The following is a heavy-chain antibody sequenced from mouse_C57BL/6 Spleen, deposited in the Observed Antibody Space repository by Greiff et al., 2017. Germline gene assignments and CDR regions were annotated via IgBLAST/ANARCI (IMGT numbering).Heavy chain of an antibody. Sequence: EVQLVESGGGLVQPKGSLKLSCAASGFSFNTYAMNWVRQAPGKGLEWVARIRSKSNNYATYYADSVKDRFTISRDDSESMLYLQMNNLKTEDTAMDYCVRHRVWYYAMDYWGQGTSVTVSS. V-gene: IGHV10-1*01. D-gene: IGHD2-10*02. J-gene: IGHJ4*01. CDR2: IRSKSNNYAT. CDR3: VRHRVWYYAMDY. CDR1: GFSFNTYA.